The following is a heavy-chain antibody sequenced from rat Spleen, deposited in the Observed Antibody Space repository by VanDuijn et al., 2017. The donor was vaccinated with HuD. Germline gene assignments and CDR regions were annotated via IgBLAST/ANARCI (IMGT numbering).Heavy chain of an antibody. D-gene: IGHD1-5*01. CDR1: GFTFSNYD. CDR3: ARRRVDYRDRYAHVDYVMDA. Sequence: EVQLVESGGGLVQPGRSLKLSCAASGFTFSNYDMACVRQAPTKGLEWVASISTGGGNTYYRDSVKGRFTISRGNAKSTLYLQMDSLRSEDTATYYCARRRVDYRDRYAHVDYVMDAWGQGASVTVSS. V-gene: IGHV5S23*01. J-gene: IGHJ4*01. CDR2: ISTGGGNT.